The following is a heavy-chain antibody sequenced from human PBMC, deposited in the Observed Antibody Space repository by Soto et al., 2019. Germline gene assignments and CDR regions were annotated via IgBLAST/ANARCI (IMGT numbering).Heavy chain of an antibody. D-gene: IGHD6-13*01. Sequence: GGSLRLSCAASGFIFRDWFMSWIRQAPGKGLEWISYISKDSGRATRYADSVKGRFTISRDNAKNSLFLQMNSLRAEDTAVYYCARDPTYSSKYYFDYWGQGTLVTVSS. CDR1: GFIFRDWF. CDR3: ARDPTYSSKYYFDY. V-gene: IGHV3-11*04. J-gene: IGHJ4*02. CDR2: ISKDSGRAT.